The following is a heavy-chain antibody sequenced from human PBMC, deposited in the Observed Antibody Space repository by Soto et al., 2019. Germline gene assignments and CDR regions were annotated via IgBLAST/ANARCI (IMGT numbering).Heavy chain of an antibody. V-gene: IGHV4-31*03. CDR1: GGSISSGGYY. Sequence: QVQLQESGPGLLKPSQTLSLTCTVSGGSISSGGYYWSWIRQHPGKGPEWIGHIYYSGSTYYHPSLKSRITISVDASKNQFSLQLSSVTAADTAVCYRAVDGDRPGGFDYWGRGTLVSV. CDR2: IYYSGST. J-gene: IGHJ4*02. CDR3: AVDGDRPGGFDY. D-gene: IGHD2-21*01.